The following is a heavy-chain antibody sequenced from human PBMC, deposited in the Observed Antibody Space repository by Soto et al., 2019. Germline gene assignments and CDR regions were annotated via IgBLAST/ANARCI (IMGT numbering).Heavy chain of an antibody. V-gene: IGHV1-18*04. CDR2: ISAYNGNT. D-gene: IGHD3-3*01. CDR3: AREGAIFGVVPYYVMDV. Sequence: ASVKVSCKASGYTFTSYGISWVRQAPGQGHEWIGWISAYNGNTNYAQKLQGRVTMTTDTSTSTAYMEKKRLGTEGTAMNYCAREGAIFGVVPYYVMDVWGQGTTVTVSS. CDR1: GYTFTSYG. J-gene: IGHJ6*02.